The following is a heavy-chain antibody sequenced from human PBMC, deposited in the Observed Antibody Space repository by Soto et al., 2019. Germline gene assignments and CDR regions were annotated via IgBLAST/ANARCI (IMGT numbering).Heavy chain of an antibody. D-gene: IGHD1-26*01. CDR1: GDSVSSGIYY. V-gene: IGHV4-31*03. CDR3: ARDRERGGGYFDY. Sequence: LSLTCTVSGDSVSSGIYYWSWIRQHPGKGLEWIGYLYYTGSTYYNPSLRSRVTISLDTSRNQFSLNLSSVTAADTAVYYCARDRERGGGYFDYWGHGALVTVSS. CDR2: LYYTGST. J-gene: IGHJ4*01.